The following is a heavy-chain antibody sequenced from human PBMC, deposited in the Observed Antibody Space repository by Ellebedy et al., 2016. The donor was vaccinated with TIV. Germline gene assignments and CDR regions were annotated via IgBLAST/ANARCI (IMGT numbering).Heavy chain of an antibody. CDR2: IKQDGSEK. CDR3: AKEWYTGGYGMDV. CDR1: GFTFSSYW. D-gene: IGHD2-8*02. J-gene: IGHJ6*02. Sequence: GGSLRLSCAASGFTFSSYWMSWVRQAPGKGLEWVANIKQDGSEKYYVDSVKGRFTISRDNSKNTLYLQMNSLRAEDTAVYYCAKEWYTGGYGMDVWGQGTTVTVSS. V-gene: IGHV3-7*01.